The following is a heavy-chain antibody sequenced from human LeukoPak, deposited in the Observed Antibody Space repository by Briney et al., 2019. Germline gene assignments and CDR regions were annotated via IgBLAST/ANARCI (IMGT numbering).Heavy chain of an antibody. Sequence: ASVKVSCKASGYTFTGYYMHWVRQAPGQGLEWMGWINPNSGGTNYAQKFQGRVTMTRDTSISTAYMELSRLRSDDTAVCYCARDMYYYDSSGYGKGAFDIWGQGTMVTVSS. D-gene: IGHD3-22*01. CDR1: GYTFTGYY. V-gene: IGHV1-2*02. J-gene: IGHJ3*02. CDR3: ARDMYYYDSSGYGKGAFDI. CDR2: INPNSGGT.